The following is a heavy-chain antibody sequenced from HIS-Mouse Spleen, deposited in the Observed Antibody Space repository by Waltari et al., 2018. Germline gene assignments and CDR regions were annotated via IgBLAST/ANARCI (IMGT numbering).Heavy chain of an antibody. CDR3: ARIAEGYSSGWYAFDY. Sequence: QVTLRESGPALVKPTQTLTLTCTFSGFSLSTRGMCVSWIRQPPGKALEWLARIYWDEDKYYSTSLKTRLTISKDTSKNQVVLTMTNMDPVDTATYYCARIAEGYSSGWYAFDYWGQGTLVTVSS. D-gene: IGHD6-19*01. CDR2: IYWDEDK. V-gene: IGHV2-70*15. J-gene: IGHJ4*02. CDR1: GFSLSTRGMC.